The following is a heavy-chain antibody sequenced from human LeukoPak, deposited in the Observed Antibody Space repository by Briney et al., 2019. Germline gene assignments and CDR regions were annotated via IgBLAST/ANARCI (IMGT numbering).Heavy chain of an antibody. V-gene: IGHV4-39*01. CDR2: IYYSGST. CDR3: ARLEVRANWFDP. J-gene: IGHJ5*02. Sequence: PSETLSLTCTVSGGSISSSSYYWGWIRQPPGKGLERIGSIYYSGSTYYNPSLKSRVTISVDTSKNQFSLKLSSVTAADTAVYYCARLEVRANWFDPWGQGTLVTVSS. D-gene: IGHD3-10*01. CDR1: GGSISSSSYY.